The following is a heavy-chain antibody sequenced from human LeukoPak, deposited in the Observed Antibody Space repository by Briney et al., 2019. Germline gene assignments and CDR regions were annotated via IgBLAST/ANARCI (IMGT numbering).Heavy chain of an antibody. V-gene: IGHV3-7*01. CDR2: INKDGSKK. CDR1: GFTFINEW. CDR3: ARDTSPSSSSSYFDAFDM. Sequence: AGALLLSSSGSGFTFINEWMTWWRWARGKENERVAYINKDGSKKNYVDSVKGRFTISRDNSKNTLFLQMNSLNAEDTAIYYCARDTSPSSSSSYFDAFDMWGQGAMVTVSS. J-gene: IGHJ3*02. D-gene: IGHD6-19*01.